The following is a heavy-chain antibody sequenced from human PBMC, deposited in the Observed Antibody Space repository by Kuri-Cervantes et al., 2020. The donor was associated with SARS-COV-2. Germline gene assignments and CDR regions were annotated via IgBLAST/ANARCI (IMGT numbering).Heavy chain of an antibody. Sequence: GGSLRLSCTASGFTFSSYAMSWVRQAPGKGLEWVSTVSGSGVSTYNADSAKGRFTISRDNAACTMFLQMNILRAEDTALYFCAKDLISASYYGSGSPDYWGQGTLVTVSS. CDR2: VSGSGVST. J-gene: IGHJ4*02. CDR3: AKDLISASYYGSGSPDY. V-gene: IGHV3-23*01. CDR1: GFTFSSYA. D-gene: IGHD3-10*01.